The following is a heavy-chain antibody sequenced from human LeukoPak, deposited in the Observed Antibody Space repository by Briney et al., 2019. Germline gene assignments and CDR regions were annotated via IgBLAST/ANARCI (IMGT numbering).Heavy chain of an antibody. J-gene: IGHJ6*02. CDR1: GYTFTSYD. D-gene: IGHD2-21*01. V-gene: IGHV1-8*01. CDR2: MNPNSGNT. CDR3: ARTPGDYYSSPYGMDV. Sequence: GASVKVSCKASGYTFTSYDINWVRQATGQGLEWMGWMNPNSGNTGYAQKFQGRVTMTRNTSISTAYMELSSLRSEDTAVYYCARTPGDYYSSPYGMDVWGQGTTVTVSS.